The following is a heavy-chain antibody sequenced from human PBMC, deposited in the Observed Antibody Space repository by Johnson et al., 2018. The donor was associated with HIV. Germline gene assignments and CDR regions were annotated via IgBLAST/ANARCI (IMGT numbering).Heavy chain of an antibody. Sequence: QVQLVESGGGVVQPGRSLRLSCVASGFTFFSYGMHWVRQAPGKGLEWVAVISYDGSNKYYVASVKGRFTISRDNSKNTLFLQMNSLRPEDTSVYYCAKDRYGGSYPDAFDIWGQGTMVTVSS. CDR1: GFTFFSYG. V-gene: IGHV3-30*18. CDR3: AKDRYGGSYPDAFDI. D-gene: IGHD1-26*01. CDR2: ISYDGSNK. J-gene: IGHJ3*02.